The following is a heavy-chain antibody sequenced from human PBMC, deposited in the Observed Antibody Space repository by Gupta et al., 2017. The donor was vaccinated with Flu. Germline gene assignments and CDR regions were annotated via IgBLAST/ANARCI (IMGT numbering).Heavy chain of an antibody. J-gene: IGHJ5*02. V-gene: IGHV2-5*01. CDR3: AHCMGFYYFDL. CDR1: GLSLGSHGLG. Sequence: FSGLSLGSHGLGVGWLRQSPGKALEWLALVYWSDDKRYSPSLKHRLSIMKDASRSQVVLTMTNMDPGDTATYYCAHCMGFYYFDLWGQGIPVTVSS. D-gene: IGHD3-22*01. CDR2: VYWSDDK.